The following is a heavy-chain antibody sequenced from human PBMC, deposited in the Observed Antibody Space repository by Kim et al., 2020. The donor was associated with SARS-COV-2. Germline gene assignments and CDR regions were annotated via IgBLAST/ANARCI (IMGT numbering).Heavy chain of an antibody. CDR3: AKDMWGVVPAAIGYWFDP. CDR2: ISGSGGST. D-gene: IGHD2-2*02. J-gene: IGHJ5*02. V-gene: IGHV3-23*01. Sequence: GGSLRLSCAASGFTFSSYAMSWVRQAPGKGLEWVSAISGSGGSTYYADSVKGRFTISRDNSKNTLYLQMNSLRAEDTAVYYCAKDMWGVVPAAIGYWFDPWGQGTLVTVSS. CDR1: GFTFSSYA.